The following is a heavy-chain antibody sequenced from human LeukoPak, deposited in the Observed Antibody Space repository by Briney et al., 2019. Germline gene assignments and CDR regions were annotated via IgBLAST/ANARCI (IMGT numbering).Heavy chain of an antibody. CDR1: GFTFSSYW. J-gene: IGHJ6*03. CDR2: IKQDGSEK. V-gene: IGHV3-7*01. Sequence: GGSLTLSCAASGFTFSSYWMSWVRQAPGKGLEWVANIKQDGSEKYYVDSVKGRFTISRDNAKNSLYLQMNSLRAEDTAVYYCARLAKSVYFYYYMDVWGKGTTVTISS. CDR3: ARLAKSVYFYYYMDV. D-gene: IGHD2-8*01.